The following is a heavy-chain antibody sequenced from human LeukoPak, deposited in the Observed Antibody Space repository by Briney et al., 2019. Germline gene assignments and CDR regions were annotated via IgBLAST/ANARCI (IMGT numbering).Heavy chain of an antibody. CDR2: MQYDGSEE. CDR3: ARAGYDILTGYSASYMDV. D-gene: IGHD3-9*01. V-gene: IGHV3-30*02. J-gene: IGHJ6*03. Sequence: GGSLRLSCAASGFSFSTYGMHWVRQAPGKGLEWVTFMQYDGSEEYYADSVKGRFTISRDNSKNTLYLQMDSLRGEDTAVYYCARAGYDILTGYSASYMDVWGKGTTVTVSS. CDR1: GFSFSTYG.